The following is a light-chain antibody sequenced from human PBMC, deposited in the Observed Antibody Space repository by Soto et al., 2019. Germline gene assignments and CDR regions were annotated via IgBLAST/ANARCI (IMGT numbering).Light chain of an antibody. V-gene: IGKV3-20*01. CDR3: QQYSRTPRT. CDR1: QSVSSSY. CDR2: GAS. Sequence: EVVLTQSPGTLSLSPGERATLSCRASQSVSSSYLAWYQQKLGQAPRLLIFGASRRATGIPDRFSGSGSGTDFTLTITRLESEDFAVYYCQQYSRTPRTFGQGTKVAIK. J-gene: IGKJ1*01.